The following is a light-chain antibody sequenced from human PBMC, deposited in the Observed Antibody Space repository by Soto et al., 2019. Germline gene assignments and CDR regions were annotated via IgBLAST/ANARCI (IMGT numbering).Light chain of an antibody. V-gene: IGLV2-14*01. Sequence: QSVLTQPASVSGSPGQAITFSCTGTSSDVGGYTYVSWYQQHPGKAPKFIIYDVSNRPSGVSNRFSGSKSGNTASLTISGLQAEDEADYYCSSYTTSNTRQIVFGTGTKVTVL. CDR1: SSDVGGYTY. CDR2: DVS. CDR3: SSYTTSNTRQIV. J-gene: IGLJ1*01.